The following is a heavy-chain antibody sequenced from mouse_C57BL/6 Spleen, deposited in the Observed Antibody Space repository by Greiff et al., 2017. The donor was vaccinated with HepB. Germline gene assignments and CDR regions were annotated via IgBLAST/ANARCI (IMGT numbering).Heavy chain of an antibody. J-gene: IGHJ1*03. V-gene: IGHV1-52*01. CDR1: GYTFTSYW. CDR2: IDPSDSET. D-gene: IGHD2-10*02. CDR3: AREVSYWYFDV. Sequence: VKLQQPGAELVRPGSSVKLSCKASGYTFTSYWMHWVKQRPIQGLEWIGNIDPSDSETHYNQKFKDKATLTVDKSSSTAYMQLSSLTSEDSAVYYCAREVSYWYFDVWGTGTTVTVSS.